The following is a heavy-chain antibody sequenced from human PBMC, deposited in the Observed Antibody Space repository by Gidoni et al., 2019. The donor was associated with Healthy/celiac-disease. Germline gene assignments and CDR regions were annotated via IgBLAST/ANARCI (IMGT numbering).Heavy chain of an antibody. Sequence: QATLRESGPALVKPTQTLTLTCTFPGFPLSTSGMCVSWIRQPTGKALEWLALIDCDDDKYYSTSLKTRLTISKDTSKNQVVLTMINMDPVDTASYYCARIYHLSGRYDAVFDYWGQGTLGTVSS. CDR1: GFPLSTSGMC. J-gene: IGHJ4*02. V-gene: IGHV2-70*01. CDR2: IDCDDDK. CDR3: ARIYHLSGRYDAVFDY. D-gene: IGHD1-26*01.